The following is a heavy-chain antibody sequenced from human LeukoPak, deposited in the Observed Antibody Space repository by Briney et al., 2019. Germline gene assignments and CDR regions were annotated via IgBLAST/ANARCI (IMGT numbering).Heavy chain of an antibody. CDR1: GFTFSSYG. D-gene: IGHD3-10*01. CDR2: ISYDGSNK. J-gene: IGHJ6*04. Sequence: GGSLRLSCAASGFTFSSYGMHWVRQAPGKGLEWVAVISYDGSNKYYADSVKGRFTISRDNAKNSLYLQMNSLRAEDTAVYYCAKDMGAPSDVWGKGTTVTISS. CDR3: AKDMGAPSDV. V-gene: IGHV3-30*18.